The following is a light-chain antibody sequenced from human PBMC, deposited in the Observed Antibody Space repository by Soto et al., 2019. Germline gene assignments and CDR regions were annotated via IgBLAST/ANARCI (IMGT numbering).Light chain of an antibody. Sequence: EIMMTQSPATLSVSPGERATLSCRASDSVSSNLAWYQQKPGQAPRLLIYGASTRATGIPARFSGSGSGTDFTLTISSLEPEDFAVYYCQQRSNWPITFGQGTRLEI. V-gene: IGKV3-15*01. J-gene: IGKJ5*01. CDR3: QQRSNWPIT. CDR1: DSVSSN. CDR2: GAS.